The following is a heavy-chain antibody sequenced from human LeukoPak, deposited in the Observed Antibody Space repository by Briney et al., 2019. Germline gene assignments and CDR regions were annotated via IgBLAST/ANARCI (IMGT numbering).Heavy chain of an antibody. J-gene: IGHJ4*02. CDR1: GFTVSSNY. V-gene: IGHV3-66*01. D-gene: IGHD5-24*01. CDR2: IYSGGST. CDR3: ARDRGWLQLDY. Sequence: GRSLRLSCAASGFTVSSNYMSWVRQAPGKGLEWVSVIYSGGSTYYADSVKGRFTISRDNSKNTLYLQMNSLRAEDTAVYYCARDRGWLQLDYWGQGTLVTVSS.